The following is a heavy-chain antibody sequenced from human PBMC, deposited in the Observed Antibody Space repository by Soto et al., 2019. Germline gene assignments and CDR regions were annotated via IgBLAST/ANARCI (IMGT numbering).Heavy chain of an antibody. CDR1: GGTFSSYA. Sequence: SVKVSCKASGGTFSSYAISWVRQAPGQGLEWMGGIIPIFGTANYAQKFQGRVTITADKSTSTAYMELSSLRSEDTAVYYCARVVDYYDSSGYRPWGQGTLVTVSS. CDR3: ARVVDYYDSSGYRP. V-gene: IGHV1-69*06. D-gene: IGHD3-22*01. CDR2: IIPIFGTA. J-gene: IGHJ5*02.